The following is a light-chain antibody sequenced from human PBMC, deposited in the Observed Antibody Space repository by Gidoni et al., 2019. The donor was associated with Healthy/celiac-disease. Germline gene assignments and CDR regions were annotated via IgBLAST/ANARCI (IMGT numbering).Light chain of an antibody. Sequence: DIVMTQSPDSLAVSLGERATINCKSSQSVLYSSNNKNYLAWYQQKPGQPPKLLIYWASTRESGVPDRFSGSGSGTDFTLTISSLQAEDVAVYYCQQYYSTPLLFXXXTKLEIK. J-gene: IGKJ2*01. V-gene: IGKV4-1*01. CDR3: QQYYSTPLL. CDR2: WAS. CDR1: QSVLYSSNNKNY.